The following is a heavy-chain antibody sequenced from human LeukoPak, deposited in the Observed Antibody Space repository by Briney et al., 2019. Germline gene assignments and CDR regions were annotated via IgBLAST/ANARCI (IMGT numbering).Heavy chain of an antibody. CDR3: ARGFYGGNYYYYYYMDV. Sequence: SETLSLTCAVYGGSFSGYYWSWIRQPPGKGLEWIGEINHSGSTNYNPSLKSRVTISVDTSKNQFSLKLSSVTAADTAVYYCARGFYGGNYYYYYYMDVWGKGTTVTVSS. J-gene: IGHJ6*03. CDR1: GGSFSGYY. V-gene: IGHV4-34*01. CDR2: INHSGST. D-gene: IGHD4-23*01.